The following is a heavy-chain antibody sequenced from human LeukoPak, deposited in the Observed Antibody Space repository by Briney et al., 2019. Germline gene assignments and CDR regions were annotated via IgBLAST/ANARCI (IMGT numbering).Heavy chain of an antibody. Sequence: SQTLSLTSAISRDSVSSDSAASNWTRHSPSRGLEWLGRTYYRSKWYYAYSASANSRITSNPNTSKNQFSLQLSSVTPEHTAVYYCVRGGPFDYWGQGTLVTV. CDR1: RDSVSSDSAA. CDR3: VRGGPFDY. V-gene: IGHV6-1*01. J-gene: IGHJ4*02. D-gene: IGHD6-25*01. CDR2: TYYRSKWYY.